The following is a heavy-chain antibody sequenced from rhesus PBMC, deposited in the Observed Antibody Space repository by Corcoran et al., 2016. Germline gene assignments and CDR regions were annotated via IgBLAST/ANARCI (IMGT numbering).Heavy chain of an antibody. V-gene: IGHV4-169*02. J-gene: IGHJ4*01. CDR3: AGGDECSYY. CDR2: IYGSGSST. CDR1: GGSISSSY. Sequence: QLQLQESGPGLVKPSETLSGTCAVSGGSISSSYWSWIRQAPGKGLEWIGYIYGSGSSTNYNPSLTSRVTLSVDTSKNRLSLKLSSVTAAGTAVYYCAGGDECSYYWGQGVLVTVSS. D-gene: IGHD1-32*01.